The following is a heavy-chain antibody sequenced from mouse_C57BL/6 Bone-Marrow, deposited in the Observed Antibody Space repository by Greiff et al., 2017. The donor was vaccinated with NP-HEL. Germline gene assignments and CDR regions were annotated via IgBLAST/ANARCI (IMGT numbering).Heavy chain of an antibody. CDR2: IRSKSNNYAT. CDR1: GFSFNTYA. D-gene: IGHD2-1*01. CDR3: VRGRGGNTGYFDY. Sequence: EVMLVESGGGLVQPKGSLKLSCAASGFSFNTYAMNWVRQAPGKGLEWVARIRSKSNNYATYYADSVKDRFTISRDDSESMLYLQMNNLKTEDTAMYYCVRGRGGNTGYFDYWGKGTTLTVSS. V-gene: IGHV10-1*01. J-gene: IGHJ2*01.